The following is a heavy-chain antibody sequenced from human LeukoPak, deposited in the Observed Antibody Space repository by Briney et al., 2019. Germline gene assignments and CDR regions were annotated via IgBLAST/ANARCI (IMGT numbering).Heavy chain of an antibody. V-gene: IGHV1-69*13. D-gene: IGHD3-10*01. Sequence: ASVKVSCKASGGTFSSYAISWVRQAPGQGLEWMGGIIPIFGTANYAQKFQGRVTITADESTSTAYMELSSLRSEDTAVYYCARDPQGGSVRGAFDIWGQGTMVTVSS. J-gene: IGHJ3*02. CDR1: GGTFSSYA. CDR3: ARDPQGGSVRGAFDI. CDR2: IIPIFGTA.